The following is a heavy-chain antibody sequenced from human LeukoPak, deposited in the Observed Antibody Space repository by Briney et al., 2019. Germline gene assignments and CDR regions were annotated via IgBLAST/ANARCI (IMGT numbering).Heavy chain of an antibody. D-gene: IGHD3-22*01. CDR2: ISGSGGST. CDR3: ARSYYDSTGYYLAEYFQH. J-gene: IGHJ1*01. CDR1: GFTFSSYA. Sequence: GGSLRLSCAASGFTFSSYAMSWVRQAPGKGLEWVSAISGSGGSTYYADSVKGRFTISRDNSKNTLYLQMNSLRAEDTAIYYCARSYYDSTGYYLAEYFQHWGQGALVTVSS. V-gene: IGHV3-23*01.